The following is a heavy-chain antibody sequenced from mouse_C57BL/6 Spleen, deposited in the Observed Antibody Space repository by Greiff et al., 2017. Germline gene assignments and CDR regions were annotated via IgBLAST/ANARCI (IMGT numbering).Heavy chain of an antibody. CDR2: IDPSDSYT. J-gene: IGHJ1*03. V-gene: IGHV1-69*01. CDR1: GYTFPSYW. CDR3: ARSGYFDV. Sequence: QVQLQQPGAELVMPGASVKLSCKASGYTFPSYWMHWVKQRPGQGLEWIGEIDPSDSYTNYNQKFKGKSTLTVDKSSSTAYMQLSSLPSEDSAVYYCARSGYFDVWGTGTTVTVSS.